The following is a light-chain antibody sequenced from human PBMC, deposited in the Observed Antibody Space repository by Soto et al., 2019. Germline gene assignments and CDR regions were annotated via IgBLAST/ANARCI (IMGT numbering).Light chain of an antibody. CDR3: QQYYTNPRT. Sequence: DIVMTQSPDSLAVSLGERATVNCKSGQSVLYSSDNRNYLAWYQQKPGQSPKLLISWASTRESGVPDRFSGSGSGTDFTLTISSLQAEDVAVYFCQQYYTNPRTFGQGIKVEIK. CDR2: WAS. V-gene: IGKV4-1*01. CDR1: QSVLYSSDNRNY. J-gene: IGKJ1*01.